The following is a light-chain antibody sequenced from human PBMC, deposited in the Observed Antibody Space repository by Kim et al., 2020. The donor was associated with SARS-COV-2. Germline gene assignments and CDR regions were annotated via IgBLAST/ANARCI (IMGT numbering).Light chain of an antibody. J-gene: IGLJ2*01. CDR1: KLGDKY. V-gene: IGLV3-1*01. CDR3: QAWDSSTVV. CDR2: QDS. Sequence: VSPGQKARLTFSGDKLGDKYACWYQRKPGQSPVLVIYQDSKRPSGIPERFAGSNSGNTATLTISGTQAMDEADYYCQAWDSSTVVFGGGTQLTVL.